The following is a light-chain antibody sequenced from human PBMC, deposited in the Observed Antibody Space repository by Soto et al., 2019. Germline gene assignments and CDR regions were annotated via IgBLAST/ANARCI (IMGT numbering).Light chain of an antibody. CDR3: LQDINYPWT. J-gene: IGKJ1*01. Sequence: DIQMTQSPSTLSASVGDRVTITCRASQSISNWLAWYQQKPGKAPKLLIYDASSLESGVPSRFSGSGSGTEFTLTISGLQPDDSATYYCLQDINYPWTFGQGTKVE. CDR1: QSISNW. V-gene: IGKV1-5*01. CDR2: DAS.